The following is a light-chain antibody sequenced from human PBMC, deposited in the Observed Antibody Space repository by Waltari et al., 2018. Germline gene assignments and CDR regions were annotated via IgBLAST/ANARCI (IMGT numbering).Light chain of an antibody. CDR1: QSVSSN. CDR2: GAS. Sequence: EIVMTQSPATLSVSPGERATLPCRASQSVSSNLAWYQQKPGQAPRLLIYGASTRATGIPARFSGSGSGTEFTLTISSMQSEDFAVYYCQQYNNWPPVTFGQGTRLEIK. V-gene: IGKV3-15*01. J-gene: IGKJ5*01. CDR3: QQYNNWPPVT.